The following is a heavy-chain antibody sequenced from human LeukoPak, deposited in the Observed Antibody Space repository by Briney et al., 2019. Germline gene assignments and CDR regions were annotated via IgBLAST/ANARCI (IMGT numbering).Heavy chain of an antibody. CDR3: ARGQTEAEAYY. CDR1: GYTFTSYA. D-gene: IGHD2-21*02. V-gene: IGHV1-3*01. CDR2: INAGNGNT. J-gene: IGHJ4*02. Sequence: ASVRVSCKASGYTFTSYAMHWVRQAPGQRLEWMGWINAGNGNTKYSQKFQGRVTITRDTSASTAYMELSSLRSEDTAVYYCARGQTEAEAYYWGQGTLVTVSS.